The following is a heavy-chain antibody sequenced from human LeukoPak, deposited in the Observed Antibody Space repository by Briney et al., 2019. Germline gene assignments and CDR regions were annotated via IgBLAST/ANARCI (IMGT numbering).Heavy chain of an antibody. CDR3: ARCYYYGSGSYYLSWGGNYMDV. CDR1: GGSLSSSSFY. CDR2: IYYSWGT. J-gene: IGHJ6*03. D-gene: IGHD3-10*01. V-gene: IGHV4-39*07. Sequence: SETLFLTLAVSGGSLSSSSFYWGGVRPPPGEGAEGVGRIYYSWGTYYHPSLKSRVTILVDTSKNQFSLKLSSVTAADTAVYYCARCYYYGSGSYYLSWGGNYMDVWGKGTTVTVSS.